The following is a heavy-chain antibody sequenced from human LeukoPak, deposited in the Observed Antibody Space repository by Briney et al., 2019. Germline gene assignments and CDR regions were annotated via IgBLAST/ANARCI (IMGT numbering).Heavy chain of an antibody. Sequence: GGSLRLSCKGSGYSFTSYWISWVRQMPGKGLEWMGRIDPSDSYTNYSPSFQGHVTISADKSISTAYLQWSSLKASDTAMYYCARPAVSRGYGSSRSYWYFDLWGRGTLVTVSS. CDR3: ARPAVSRGYGSSRSYWYFDL. D-gene: IGHD5-12*01. V-gene: IGHV5-10-1*01. CDR1: GYSFTSYW. J-gene: IGHJ2*01. CDR2: IDPSDSYT.